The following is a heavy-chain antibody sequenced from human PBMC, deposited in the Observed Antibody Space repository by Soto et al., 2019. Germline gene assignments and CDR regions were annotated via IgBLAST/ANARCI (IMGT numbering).Heavy chain of an antibody. Sequence: GGSLRLSCAASGCTFSSYGMHWVRQAPGKGLEWVAVIWYDGSNKYYADSVKGRFTISRDNSKNTLYLQMNSLRAEDTAVYYCASVDPDALGMDVWGQGTTVTVSS. CDR3: ASVDPDALGMDV. CDR2: IWYDGSNK. J-gene: IGHJ6*02. CDR1: GCTFSSYG. D-gene: IGHD2-2*01. V-gene: IGHV3-33*01.